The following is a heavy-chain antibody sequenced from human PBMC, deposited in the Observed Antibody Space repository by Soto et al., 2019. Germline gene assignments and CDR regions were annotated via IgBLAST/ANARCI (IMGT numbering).Heavy chain of an antibody. J-gene: IGHJ4*02. D-gene: IGHD3-10*01. V-gene: IGHV3-30-3*01. Sequence: QVQLVESGGGVVQPGRSLRLSCAASGFTFSSYAMHWVRQAPGKGLEWVAVISYDGSNKYYADSVKGRFTISRDNSKNTLYLQMNSLRAEDTAVYYCARDYYGSGSTIDYWGQGTLVTVSS. CDR2: ISYDGSNK. CDR3: ARDYYGSGSTIDY. CDR1: GFTFSSYA.